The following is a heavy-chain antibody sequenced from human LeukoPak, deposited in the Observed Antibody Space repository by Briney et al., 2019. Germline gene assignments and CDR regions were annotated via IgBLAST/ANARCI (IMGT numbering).Heavy chain of an antibody. CDR2: IYPGDSDT. Sequence: GESLKISCKGSGYSFTSYWTGCASQMPEKGLEWMGFIYPGDSDTTYSPSFQGLVANSTDKSIRTAYLQWRRLKASDTAMYYCARLGGGSSDSYYNYGMDVWGQGTTVTVSS. CDR1: GYSFTSYW. CDR3: ARLGGGSSDSYYNYGMDV. J-gene: IGHJ6*02. V-gene: IGHV5-51*01. D-gene: IGHD2-15*01.